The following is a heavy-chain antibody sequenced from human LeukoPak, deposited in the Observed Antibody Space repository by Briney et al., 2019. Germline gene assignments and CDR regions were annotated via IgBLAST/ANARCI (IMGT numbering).Heavy chain of an antibody. CDR3: ARAGTTGSVDY. CDR2: INQDGGAK. Sequence: GGSLRLSCVASGFTFSNYWMSWVRQAPGKGLEWVANINQDGGAKYYVDSMKGRFTISRDNDKNSLYLQMNSLSADDTAVYYCARAGTTGSVDYWGQGSLVTVSP. V-gene: IGHV3-7*01. CDR1: GFTFSNYW. J-gene: IGHJ4*02. D-gene: IGHD1-14*01.